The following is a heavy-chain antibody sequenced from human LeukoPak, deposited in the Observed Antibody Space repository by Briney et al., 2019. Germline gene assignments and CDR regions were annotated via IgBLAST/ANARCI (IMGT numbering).Heavy chain of an antibody. CDR3: ARASDCSSTSCYLGDWFDP. Sequence: ASVKVSCKASGYTFTGYYMHWVRQAPGQGLEWMGWINPNSGGTNYAQKFQGRVTMTRDTSISTAYMELSRLRSDDTAVYYCARASDCSSTSCYLGDWFDPWGQGTLVTVSS. J-gene: IGHJ5*02. D-gene: IGHD2-2*01. CDR2: INPNSGGT. CDR1: GYTFTGYY. V-gene: IGHV1-2*02.